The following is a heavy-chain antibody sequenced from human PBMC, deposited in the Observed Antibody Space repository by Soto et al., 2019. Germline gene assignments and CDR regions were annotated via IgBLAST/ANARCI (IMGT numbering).Heavy chain of an antibody. CDR3: AKGPIVGATESYFDY. CDR1: GFTFSSYA. Sequence: GESLKISCAASGFTFSSYAMSWVRQAPGKGLEWVSAISGSGGSTYYADSVKGRFTISRDNSKNTLYLQMNSLRAEDTAVYYCAKGPIVGATESYFDYWGQGTLVTVSS. CDR2: ISGSGGST. J-gene: IGHJ4*02. D-gene: IGHD1-26*01. V-gene: IGHV3-23*01.